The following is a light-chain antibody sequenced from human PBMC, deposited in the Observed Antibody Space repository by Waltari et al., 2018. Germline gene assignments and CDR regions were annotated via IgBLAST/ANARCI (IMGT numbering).Light chain of an antibody. V-gene: IGKV1-12*01. CDR1: QGIYSW. J-gene: IGKJ4*01. Sequence: DIQMTQSPSSVSASVGDRVTIPCRASQGIYSWLAWYQPKPGTAPKLLIFAASSLQSGVPSRFSGSGSGTDFTLTISSLQPEDFATYYCQQTNSFPLTFGGGTKVDIK. CDR2: AAS. CDR3: QQTNSFPLT.